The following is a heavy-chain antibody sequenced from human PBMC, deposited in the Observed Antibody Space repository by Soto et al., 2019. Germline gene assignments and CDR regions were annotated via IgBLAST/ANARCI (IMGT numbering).Heavy chain of an antibody. CDR2: ISVFKGTT. D-gene: IGHD5-12*01. J-gene: IGHJ6*02. V-gene: IGHV1-18*01. CDR3: AREGSTIRNYDYYYYGMDV. CDR1: GYTFTSYG. Sequence: QVQLVQSGGEVKKPGASVKVSCKASGYTFTSYGVSWVRQAPGQGLEWMGWISVFKGTTNYAQKFQGRVTMTTDISTSTAHMELRSLRSDDTAVYYCAREGSTIRNYDYYYYGMDVWGQGTTVTVSS.